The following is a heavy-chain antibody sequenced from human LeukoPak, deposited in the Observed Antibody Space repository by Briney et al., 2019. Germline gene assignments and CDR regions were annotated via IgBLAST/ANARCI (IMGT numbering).Heavy chain of an antibody. CDR1: GYTFTGYY. CDR3: ARDIVVVPAARVGRWFDP. J-gene: IGHJ5*02. Sequence: ASVKVSCKASGYTFTGYYIHWVRQAPGQGLEWMGWINPNSGGTNYAQKFQGRVTMTRDTSISTAYMELSRLRSDDTAVYYCARDIVVVPAARVGRWFDPWGQGTLVTVSS. V-gene: IGHV1-2*02. CDR2: INPNSGGT. D-gene: IGHD2-2*01.